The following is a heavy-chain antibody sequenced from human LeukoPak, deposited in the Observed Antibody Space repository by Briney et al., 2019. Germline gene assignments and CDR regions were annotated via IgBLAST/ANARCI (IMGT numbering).Heavy chain of an antibody. J-gene: IGHJ4*02. CDR1: GYTFTDYY. CDR2: INPNSGGT. Sequence: GASVKVSCKASGYTFTDYYFHWVRQAPGQGLEWMGWINPNSGGTNYALKFQGRVTMTRDTSISTAYMELSSLTSDDTAVYYCARNRYGYNFGYWAQGTLVTVSS. V-gene: IGHV1-2*02. CDR3: ARNRYGYNFGY. D-gene: IGHD5-24*01.